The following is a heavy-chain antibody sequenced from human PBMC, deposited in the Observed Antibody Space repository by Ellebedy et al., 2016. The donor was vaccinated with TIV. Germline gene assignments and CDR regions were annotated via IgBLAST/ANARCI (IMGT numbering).Heavy chain of an antibody. J-gene: IGHJ4*02. CDR3: ARWSGSYGTHFDY. D-gene: IGHD1-26*01. CDR1: GYSFTSYW. Sequence: KVSCKGSGYSFTSYWIGWVRQMPGKGLEWMGIIYPGDSDTRYSPSFQGQVTISADKSISTAYLQWSSLKASDTAMYYCARWSGSYGTHFDYWGQGTLVTVSS. CDR2: IYPGDSDT. V-gene: IGHV5-51*01.